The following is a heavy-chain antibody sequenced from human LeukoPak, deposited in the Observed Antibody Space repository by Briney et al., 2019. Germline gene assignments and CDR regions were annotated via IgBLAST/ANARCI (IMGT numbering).Heavy chain of an antibody. CDR3: VRGREVRGRSMDV. V-gene: IGHV3-74*03. J-gene: IGHJ6*04. CDR2: PRSSGNGT. D-gene: IGHD3-10*01. Sequence: GGSLSLSCAVSGFNFSTHWMHWVRQAPGRGRVWVSRPRSSGNGTTYADSVKGRFTISRDNAKNTLFLQMNSLRIEDTAVYYCVRGREVRGRSMDVWGKGTTVIVSP. CDR1: GFNFSTHW.